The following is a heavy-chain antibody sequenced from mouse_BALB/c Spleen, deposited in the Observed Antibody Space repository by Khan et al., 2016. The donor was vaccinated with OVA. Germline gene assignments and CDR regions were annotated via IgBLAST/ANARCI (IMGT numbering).Heavy chain of an antibody. V-gene: IGHV1-7*01. J-gene: IGHJ2*01. CDR3: PKDRIAY. Sequence: QVQLQQSGAELAKPGPSVSMSCKASGYTFSTYWIHWVQQRPGKGLEWIGYINPSSGYTYYNQTFKDKATLTTDKSSMTSYMKLGSLTSEDSAVYSCPKDRIAYWGQGTTLTVSA. CDR1: GYTFSTYW. CDR2: INPSSGYT.